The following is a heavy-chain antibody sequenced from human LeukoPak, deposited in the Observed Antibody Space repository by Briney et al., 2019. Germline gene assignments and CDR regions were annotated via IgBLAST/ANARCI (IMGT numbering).Heavy chain of an antibody. Sequence: GGSLRLSCAVSGFTFRTYWMHWVRQVPGEGLVWVSRINEDGSITNYADSVKGRFSISRDNAKNTLYLQMNSLRAEDTALYYCAKDQFANWNADNNWFDPWGQGTLVTVSS. CDR2: INEDGSIT. D-gene: IGHD1-20*01. CDR3: AKDQFANWNADNNWFDP. V-gene: IGHV3-74*01. CDR1: GFTFRTYW. J-gene: IGHJ5*02.